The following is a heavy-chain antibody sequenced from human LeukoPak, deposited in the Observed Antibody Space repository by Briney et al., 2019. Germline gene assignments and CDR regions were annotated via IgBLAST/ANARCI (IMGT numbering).Heavy chain of an antibody. Sequence: ASETLSLTCTVSGGSISSYYWSWIRQPAGKGLEWIGRIYTSGSTNYNPSLKSRVTMSVDTSKNQFSLKLSSVTAADTAVYYCARDTLEMATILDAFDIWGQGTMVTVSS. CDR2: IYTSGST. CDR1: GGSISSYY. J-gene: IGHJ3*02. V-gene: IGHV4-4*07. D-gene: IGHD5-24*01. CDR3: ARDTLEMATILDAFDI.